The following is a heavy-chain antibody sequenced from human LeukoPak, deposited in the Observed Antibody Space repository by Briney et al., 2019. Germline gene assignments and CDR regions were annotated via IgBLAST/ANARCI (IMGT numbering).Heavy chain of an antibody. CDR3: ARQEGSSYY. J-gene: IGHJ4*02. V-gene: IGHV4-59*08. D-gene: IGHD2-15*01. CDR2: IYYSGST. Sequence: LETLSLTCTVSGGSISSYYWSWIRQPPGKGLEWIGYIYYSGSTNYNPSLKSRVTISVDTSKNQFSLRLSSVTAADTAVYYCARQEGSSYYWGQGTLVTVSS. CDR1: GGSISSYY.